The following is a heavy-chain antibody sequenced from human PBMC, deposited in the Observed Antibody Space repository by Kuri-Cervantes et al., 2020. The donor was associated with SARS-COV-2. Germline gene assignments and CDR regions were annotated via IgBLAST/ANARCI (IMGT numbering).Heavy chain of an antibody. Sequence: GGSLSLSCAASGFTVSSNYMSWVRQAPGKGLEWVSVIYSGGSTYYADSVKGRFTISRDNSKTTPYLQMNSLGDDAAAVYYCAGDTPPVGASNGMDVWGQGTTVTVSS. J-gene: IGHJ6*02. CDR3: AGDTPPVGASNGMDV. D-gene: IGHD3-16*01. CDR1: GFTVSSNY. V-gene: IGHV3-53*05. CDR2: IYSGGST.